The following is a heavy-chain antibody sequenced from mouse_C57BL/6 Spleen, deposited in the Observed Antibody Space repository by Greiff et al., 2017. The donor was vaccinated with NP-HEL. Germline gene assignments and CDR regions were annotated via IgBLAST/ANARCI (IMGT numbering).Heavy chain of an antibody. CDR3: ARGGLGQLRLEAY. CDR1: GYTFTSYW. D-gene: IGHD3-2*02. Sequence: QVQLQQPGAELVMPGASVKLSCKASGYTFTSYWMHWVKQRPGQGLEWIGEIDPSDSYTNYNQKFKGKSTLTVAKSSSTAYMQLSSLTSEDSAVYYCARGGLGQLRLEAYWGQGTLVTVSA. V-gene: IGHV1-69*01. J-gene: IGHJ3*01. CDR2: IDPSDSYT.